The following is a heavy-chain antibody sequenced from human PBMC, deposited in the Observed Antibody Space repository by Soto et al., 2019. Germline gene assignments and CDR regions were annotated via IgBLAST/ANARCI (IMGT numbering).Heavy chain of an antibody. CDR1: GGTFSSYA. CDR2: IIPIFGTA. Sequence: SVKVSCKASGGTFSSYAISWVRQAPGQGLEWMGGIIPIFGTANYAQKFQGRVTITADKSTSTAYMELSSLRSEDTAVYYCARESVNHRPYYSYGMDVWGQGNTVTVSS. J-gene: IGHJ6*02. CDR3: ARESVNHRPYYSYGMDV. D-gene: IGHD4-17*01. V-gene: IGHV1-69*06.